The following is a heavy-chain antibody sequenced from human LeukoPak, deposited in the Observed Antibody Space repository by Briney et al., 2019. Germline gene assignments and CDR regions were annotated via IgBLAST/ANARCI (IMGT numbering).Heavy chain of an antibody. J-gene: IGHJ6*02. CDR1: GGSISSYY. D-gene: IGHD3-3*01. Sequence: SETLSLTCTVSGGSISSYYWSWIRQPPGKGLEWIGYIYYSGSTNYNPSLKSRVTISVDTSKNQFSLKLSSVTAADTAVYYCARGVVYYNYGMDVWGQGTTVTVSS. CDR2: IYYSGST. CDR3: ARGVVYYNYGMDV. V-gene: IGHV4-59*01.